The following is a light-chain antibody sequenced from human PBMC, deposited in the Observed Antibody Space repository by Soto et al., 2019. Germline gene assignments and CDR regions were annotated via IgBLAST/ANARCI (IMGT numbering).Light chain of an antibody. CDR3: QQYNNWPPLT. V-gene: IGKV3-15*01. CDR1: QSVSSN. J-gene: IGKJ4*01. Sequence: EIVRTQSPATLSVSPGERATLFCRASQSVSSNLAWYQQKPGQAPRLLIYGASPRATGIPARFSGSGSGTEFPLNISSLQSEDFAVYYCQQYNNWPPLTFGGGTKMEIK. CDR2: GAS.